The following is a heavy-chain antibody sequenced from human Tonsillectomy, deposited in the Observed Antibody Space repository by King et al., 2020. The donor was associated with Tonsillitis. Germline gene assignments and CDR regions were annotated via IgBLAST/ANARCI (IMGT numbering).Heavy chain of an antibody. CDR1: GDSISSYY. V-gene: IGHV4-59*01. CDR2: IYYSGST. CDR3: ARAGRSNSAWLDWFDP. Sequence: QLQESGPGLVKPSETLSLTCTVSGDSISSYYWSWIRQPPGKGLEWIGYIYYSGSTNYNPSLKSRVTSSVDTSKNQFSLKLTSVTAADTAVYFCARAGRSNSAWLDWFDPWGQGTLVTVSS. D-gene: IGHD6-19*01. J-gene: IGHJ5*02.